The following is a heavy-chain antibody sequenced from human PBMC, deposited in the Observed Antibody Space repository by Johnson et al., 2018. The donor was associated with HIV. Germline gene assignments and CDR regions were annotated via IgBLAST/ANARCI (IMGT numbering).Heavy chain of an antibody. V-gene: IGHV3-74*02. CDR1: GFTFSNYW. CDR3: ARLPSGYSRDDLDI. Sequence: EVQLVESGGGLVKPGGSLRLSCAASGFTFSNYWMEWVRQAPGKGLVWVSRIKSDGSSTTYADSVKGRFTISRDNSKNTLYLQINSLRPEDTAVYYCARLPSGYSRDDLDIWGQGTMVTVSS. D-gene: IGHD5-18*01. CDR2: IKSDGSST. J-gene: IGHJ3*02.